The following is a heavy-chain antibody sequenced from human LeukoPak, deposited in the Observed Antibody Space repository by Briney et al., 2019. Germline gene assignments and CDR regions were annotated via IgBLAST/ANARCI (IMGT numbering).Heavy chain of an antibody. J-gene: IGHJ3*02. CDR3: ARSRDYYDSSAYRDAFDI. CDR1: GFTFSSYG. CDR2: IRYDGSNK. Sequence: TGGSLRLSCAASGFTFSSYGMHWVRQAPGKGLEWVAFIRYDGSNKYYADSVKGRFTISRDNSKNTLYLQMNSLRAEDTAVYYCARSRDYYDSSAYRDAFDIWGQGTMVTVSS. D-gene: IGHD3-22*01. V-gene: IGHV3-30*02.